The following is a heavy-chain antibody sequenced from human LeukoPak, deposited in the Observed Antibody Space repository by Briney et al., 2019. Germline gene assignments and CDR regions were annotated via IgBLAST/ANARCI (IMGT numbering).Heavy chain of an antibody. J-gene: IGHJ4*02. V-gene: IGHV4-38-2*01. D-gene: IGHD2-2*01. CDR3: ARQSSSGLSETDY. Sequence: PSETLSLTCAVSGYSISSGYYWGWIRQPPGKGLEWIGSIYHSGSTYYNPSLKSRVTISVDTSKNQFSLKLSSVTAADTAVYYCARQSSSGLSETDYWGQGTLVTVSS. CDR1: GYSISSGYY. CDR2: IYHSGST.